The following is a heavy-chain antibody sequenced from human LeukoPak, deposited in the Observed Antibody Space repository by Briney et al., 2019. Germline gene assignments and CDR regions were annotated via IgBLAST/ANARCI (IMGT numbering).Heavy chain of an antibody. V-gene: IGHV4-59*01. CDR2: IYYSGST. J-gene: IGHJ6*03. CDR1: GGSISSYY. CDR3: ARAPLFIYSNYPYYYYYMDV. D-gene: IGHD4-11*01. Sequence: SQTLSLTCTVPGGSISSYYWSWIRQPPGKGLEWIGYIYYSGSTNYNPSLKSRVTISVDTSKNQFSLKLSSVNAADTAVYYCARAPLFIYSNYPYYYYYMDVWGKGTTVTVSS.